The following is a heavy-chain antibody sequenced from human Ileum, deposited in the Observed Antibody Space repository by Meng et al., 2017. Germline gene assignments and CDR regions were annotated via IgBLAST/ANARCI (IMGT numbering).Heavy chain of an antibody. CDR2: IYPGGSI. V-gene: IGHV4-4*02. D-gene: IGHD2-15*01. J-gene: IGHJ4*02. CDR1: GGSINSYVW. Sequence: VQLKGSGPGLVKPSGTLSLPCAVSGGSINSYVWWSWVRQAPGKGLEWIGEIYPGGSINYNPSLKSRVTISADTSKNQFSLSLDSVTAADTAVYYCVRNDYCSGGTCYPHFDYWGQGTLVTVSS. CDR3: VRNDYCSGGTCYPHFDY.